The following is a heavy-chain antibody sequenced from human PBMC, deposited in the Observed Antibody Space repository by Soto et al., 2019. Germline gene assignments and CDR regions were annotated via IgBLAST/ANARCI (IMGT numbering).Heavy chain of an antibody. CDR2: ISGSSRYT. Sequence: PGGSLRLSCAASGFTFSSYGMHWVRQAPGKGLEWVSYISGSSRYTNFADSVKGRFTISRDNAKNSLYLQMNSLRVEDTAVYYCAKDSMIVVVRPLDIWGQGTMVTVSS. D-gene: IGHD3-22*01. V-gene: IGHV3-21*05. J-gene: IGHJ3*02. CDR3: AKDSMIVVVRPLDI. CDR1: GFTFSSYG.